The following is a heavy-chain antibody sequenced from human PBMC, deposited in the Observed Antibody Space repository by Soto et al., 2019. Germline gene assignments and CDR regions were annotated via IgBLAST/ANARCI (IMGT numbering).Heavy chain of an antibody. V-gene: IGHV1-46*01. CDR2: INPGGGRT. CDR1: GYIFSSHC. D-gene: IGHD2-2*01. CDR3: ARDVSGPGATYVMDV. Sequence: ASVKVSCKXSGYIFSSHCIYWVRQAPGQGLQWMGIINPGGGRTAYAQKFQGRVTLTRDMSTSTVYMELTSLTYDDTAVYHCARDVSGPGATYVMDVWGQGTTVTVSS. J-gene: IGHJ6*02.